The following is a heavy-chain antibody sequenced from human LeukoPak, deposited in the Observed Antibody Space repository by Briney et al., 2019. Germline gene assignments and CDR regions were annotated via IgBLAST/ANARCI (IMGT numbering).Heavy chain of an antibody. CDR2: IYYSGST. J-gene: IGHJ6*02. CDR1: GGSISSYY. V-gene: IGHV4-59*08. CDR3: ARHIVPFGFGELSNGMDV. Sequence: SETLSLTCTVSGGSISSYYWSWIRQPPGKGLEWIGYIYYSGSTNYNPSLKSRVTISVDTSKNQFSLKLSSVTAADTAVYYCARHIVPFGFGELSNGMDVWGQGTTVTVSS. D-gene: IGHD3-10*01.